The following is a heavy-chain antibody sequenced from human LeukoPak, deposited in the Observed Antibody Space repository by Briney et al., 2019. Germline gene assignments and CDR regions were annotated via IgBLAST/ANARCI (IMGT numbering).Heavy chain of an antibody. Sequence: GASVKVSCKASGYTFTSYYIHWVRHTPGQGLEGMGCINPNSGDTNYAQKFQGWVTMTSDTSISTAYMELSRLRSDDTAVYYCARDRGFDDDSSGYYNVPEYFQHWGQGTLVTVSS. CDR1: GYTFTSYY. CDR2: INPNSGDT. V-gene: IGHV1-2*04. D-gene: IGHD3-22*01. J-gene: IGHJ1*01. CDR3: ARDRGFDDDSSGYYNVPEYFQH.